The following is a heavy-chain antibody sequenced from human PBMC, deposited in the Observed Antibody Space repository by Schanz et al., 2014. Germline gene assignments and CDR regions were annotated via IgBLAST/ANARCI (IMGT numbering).Heavy chain of an antibody. D-gene: IGHD6-25*01. V-gene: IGHV3-23*01. J-gene: IGHJ4*02. CDR1: GLIFSNYV. Sequence: EVQLLESGGGLVQPGGSLKLSCAASGLIFSNYVMSWVRQAPGKGLEWVSVIGVDGTTTYYADSVKGRFTISRDNSKNTLYLQMNSLRPEDTAVYYCAKVRYSSGWRGDYFDEWGQGTLVTVSS. CDR3: AKVRYSSGWRGDYFDE. CDR2: IGVDGTTT.